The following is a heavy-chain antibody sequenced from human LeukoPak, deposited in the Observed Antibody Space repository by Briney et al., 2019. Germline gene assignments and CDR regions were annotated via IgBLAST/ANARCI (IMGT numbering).Heavy chain of an antibody. CDR3: ARGGRGVWGSYRPFDY. Sequence: ASVKVSCQASGYTFTSYGISWVRQAPGQGLEWMGWISAYNGNTNYAQKLQGRVTMTTDTSTSTAYMELRSLRSDDTAVYYCARGGRGVWGSYRPFDYWGQGTLVTVSS. CDR1: GYTFTSYG. J-gene: IGHJ4*02. CDR2: ISAYNGNT. V-gene: IGHV1-18*01. D-gene: IGHD3-16*02.